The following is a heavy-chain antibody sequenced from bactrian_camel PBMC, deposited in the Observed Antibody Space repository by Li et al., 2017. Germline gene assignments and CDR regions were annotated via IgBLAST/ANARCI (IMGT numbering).Heavy chain of an antibody. CDR1: GFSSPSGVVG. D-gene: IGHD2*01. CDR2: ITTAVGVT. V-gene: IGHV3S40*01. CDR3: AARGPYCYTKLSVRDFTY. Sequence: VQLVESGGGLVQPGGSLRLSCSASGFSSPSGVVGMNWVRQAPGKEREGVASITTAVGVTYYADSVKDRFIISRDNAKDTMYLQMNSLKPEDTAMYYCAARGPYCYTKLSVRDFTYWGQGTQVTVS. J-gene: IGHJ6*01.